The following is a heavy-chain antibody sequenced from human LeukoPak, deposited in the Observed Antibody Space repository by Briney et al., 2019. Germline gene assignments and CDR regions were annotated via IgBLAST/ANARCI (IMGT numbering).Heavy chain of an antibody. CDR3: ARDNNPGYYDSSGYYYGLY. Sequence: GGSLRLSCAASGFTFSSYSMNWVRQAPGKGLEWVSYISSSSSTIYYADSVKGRFTISRDNAKNSLYLQMNSLRAEDTAVYYCARDNNPGYYDSSGYYYGLYWGQGTLVTVSS. J-gene: IGHJ4*02. CDR1: GFTFSSYS. D-gene: IGHD3-22*01. V-gene: IGHV3-48*01. CDR2: ISSSSSTI.